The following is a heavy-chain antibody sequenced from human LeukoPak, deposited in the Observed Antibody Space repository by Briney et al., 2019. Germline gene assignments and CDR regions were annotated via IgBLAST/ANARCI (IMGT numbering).Heavy chain of an antibody. CDR2: INPNSGGT. CDR3: ARDGWYISYMDV. CDR1: GYSFTGYY. D-gene: IGHD6-19*01. J-gene: IGHJ6*03. V-gene: IGHV1-2*02. Sequence: ASVKVSCKASGYSFTGYYIHWVRQAPGQGLEWMGWINPNSGGTKYAQQFQGRVTMTRDTSISTAYMELDRLKSDDTAVYYCARDGWYISYMDVWGKGTTVTVSS.